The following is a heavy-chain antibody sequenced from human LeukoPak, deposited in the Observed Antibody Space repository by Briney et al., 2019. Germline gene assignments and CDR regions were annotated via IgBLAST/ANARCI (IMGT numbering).Heavy chain of an antibody. CDR2: VNPNTGGT. Sequence: ASVKVSCKASGYSFTAYYMHWVRQAPGQGLEWMGCVNPNTGGTNYAPRFQGRVTMTRDTSISTAYMELSGLRSDDTAVYYCASLSSSWYDYFDSWGQGTLVTVSS. CDR1: GYSFTAYY. CDR3: ASLSSSWYDYFDS. D-gene: IGHD6-13*01. V-gene: IGHV1-2*02. J-gene: IGHJ4*02.